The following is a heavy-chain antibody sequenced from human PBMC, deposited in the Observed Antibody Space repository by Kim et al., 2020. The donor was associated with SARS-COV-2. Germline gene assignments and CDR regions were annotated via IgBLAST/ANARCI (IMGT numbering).Heavy chain of an antibody. J-gene: IGHJ2*01. D-gene: IGHD6-6*01. Sequence: AQKFQGRVTMTRDTSISTAYMELSRLRSDDTAVYYCARDHDSSSSVLFDLWGRGTLVTVSS. V-gene: IGHV1-2*02. CDR3: ARDHDSSSSVLFDL.